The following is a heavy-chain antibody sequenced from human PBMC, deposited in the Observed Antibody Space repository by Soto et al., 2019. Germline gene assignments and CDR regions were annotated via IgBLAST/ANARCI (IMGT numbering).Heavy chain of an antibody. CDR2: INAGNGNT. CDR3: AREVVPAPPDYYNYDGQNV. J-gene: IGHJ6*04. D-gene: IGHD2-2*01. CDR1: GYTFTSYA. V-gene: IGHV1-3*01. Sequence: ASVKVSCKASGYTFTSYAMHWVRQAPGQRLEWMGWINAGNGNTKYSQKFQGRVTITRDTSASTAYMELSSLRSEDTAVYYCAREVVPAPPDYYNYDGQNVWAKGTSAT.